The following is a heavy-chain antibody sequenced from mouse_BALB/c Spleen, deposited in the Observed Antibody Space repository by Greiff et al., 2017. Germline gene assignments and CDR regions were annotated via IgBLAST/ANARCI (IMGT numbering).Heavy chain of an antibody. CDR2: IYPGNSDT. Sequence: EVQLQQSGTVLARPGASVKMSCKASGYTFTSYWMHWVKQRPGQGLEWIGAIYPGNSDTSYNQKFKGKAKLTAVTSTSTAYMELSSLTNEDSAVYYCTRGNYGNYGFAYWGQGTLVTVSA. V-gene: IGHV1-5*01. D-gene: IGHD2-1*01. CDR3: TRGNYGNYGFAY. CDR1: GYTFTSYW. J-gene: IGHJ3*01.